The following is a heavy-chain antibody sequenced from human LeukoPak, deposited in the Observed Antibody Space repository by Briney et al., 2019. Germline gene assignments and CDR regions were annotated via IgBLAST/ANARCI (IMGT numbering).Heavy chain of an antibody. CDR3: ARDFLWGAST. Sequence: GGSLRLSCAASGFTFSTYGMNWVRQAPGKGLEWVSSISSSGLIYYTDSVKGRFTTSRDNAKNSLYLQMNSLRDEDSAVYFCARDFLWGASTWGQGTLVTVSS. D-gene: IGHD1-26*01. CDR1: GFTFSTYG. CDR2: ISSSGLI. V-gene: IGHV3-21*01. J-gene: IGHJ5*02.